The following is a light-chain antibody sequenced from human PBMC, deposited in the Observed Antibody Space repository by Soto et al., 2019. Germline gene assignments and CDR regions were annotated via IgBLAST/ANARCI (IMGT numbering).Light chain of an antibody. CDR3: QQYYNWPRT. J-gene: IGKJ1*01. CDR1: QSVSSN. V-gene: IGKV3-15*01. Sequence: ESVLTQSPGTLSLSPGERATLSCRASQSVSSNLAWYQQKPGQAPRLLTYGASTRATGIPARFSGSGSGTEFTLTISSLQPEDFAVYYCQQYYNWPRTFGQGTKVDI. CDR2: GAS.